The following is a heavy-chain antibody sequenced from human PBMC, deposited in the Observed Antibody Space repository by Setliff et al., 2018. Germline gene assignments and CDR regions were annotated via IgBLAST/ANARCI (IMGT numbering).Heavy chain of an antibody. CDR3: ARGPRHNFWSGYYLVAVNY. D-gene: IGHD3-3*01. CDR1: GYTFTNYD. CDR2: INPNSGNT. Sequence: ASVKVSCKASGYTFTNYDINWVRQATGQGLEWMGWINPNSGNTGYAQNFQGRVTMTRNTSISTAYMELSSLRFEDTAVYYCARGPRHNFWSGYYLVAVNYWGQGTLVTSP. J-gene: IGHJ4*02. V-gene: IGHV1-8*02.